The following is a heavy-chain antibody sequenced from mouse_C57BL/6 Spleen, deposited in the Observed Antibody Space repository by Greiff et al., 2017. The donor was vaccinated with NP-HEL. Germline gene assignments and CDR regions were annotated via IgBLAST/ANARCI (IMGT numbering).Heavy chain of an antibody. CDR2: ISYDGSN. D-gene: IGHD2-2*01. CDR3: ATYGYDEGYYFDY. CDR1: GYSITSGYY. V-gene: IGHV3-6*01. J-gene: IGHJ2*01. Sequence: EVQLQQSGPGLVKPSQSLSLTCSVTGYSITSGYYWNWIRQFPGNKLEWMGYISYDGSNNYNPSLKNRISITRDTSKNQFFLKLNSVTTEDTATYYCATYGYDEGYYFDYWGQGTTLTVSS.